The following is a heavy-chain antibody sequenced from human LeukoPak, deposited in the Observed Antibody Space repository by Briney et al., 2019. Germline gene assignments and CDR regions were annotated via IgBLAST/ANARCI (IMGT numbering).Heavy chain of an antibody. CDR1: GFSLSTTGMR. V-gene: IGHV2-70*04. D-gene: IGHD6-25*01. J-gene: IGHJ5*02. Sequence: SGPALVKPTQPLTLTCTFSGFSLSTTGMRVSWIRQPPVMALEWLARIDWDDDKFYSTSLKTRLTISKDTSKNQVVLTMTNMDPVDTATYYCARWSGDWFDPWGQGTLVTVSS. CDR2: IDWDDDK. CDR3: ARWSGDWFDP.